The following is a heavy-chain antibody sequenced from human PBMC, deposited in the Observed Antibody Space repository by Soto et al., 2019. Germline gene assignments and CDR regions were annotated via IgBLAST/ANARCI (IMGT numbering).Heavy chain of an antibody. D-gene: IGHD1-1*01. V-gene: IGHV3-23*01. Sequence: GGSLRLSCAASGFTFSSYAMSWVRQAPGKGLEWVSVIRSRGDRTYYADSVKGRFTISRDNSRNTLYMQMNSLSVEDTAVYYCAKQQGPGTPYYYAMDVWGQGTTVTVSS. CDR1: GFTFSSYA. CDR3: AKQQGPGTPYYYAMDV. J-gene: IGHJ6*02. CDR2: IRSRGDRT.